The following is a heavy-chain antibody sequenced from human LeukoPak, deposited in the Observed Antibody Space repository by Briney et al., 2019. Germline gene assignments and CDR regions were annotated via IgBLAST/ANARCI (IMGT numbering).Heavy chain of an antibody. Sequence: NPSETLSLTCTVSGGSISSSSYYWGWIRQPPGKGLEWIGSIYYSGSTYYNPSLKSRVTISVDTSKNQFSLKLCSVTAADTAVYYCARLVRGLRYFDYWGQGTLVTVSS. CDR1: GGSISSSSYY. V-gene: IGHV4-39*01. CDR3: ARLVRGLRYFDY. D-gene: IGHD3-10*01. J-gene: IGHJ4*02. CDR2: IYYSGST.